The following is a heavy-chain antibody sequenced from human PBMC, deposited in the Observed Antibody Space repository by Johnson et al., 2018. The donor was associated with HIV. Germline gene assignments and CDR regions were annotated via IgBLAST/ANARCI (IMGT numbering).Heavy chain of an antibody. J-gene: IGHJ3*02. D-gene: IGHD3-10*01. CDR1: GFTFGNYV. CDR2: ISYDGSNK. V-gene: IGHV3-30-3*01. CDR3: AREDTYYDAFDI. Sequence: VQLLESGGGVVQPGRSLRLSCAASGFTFGNYVMHWVRQAPGKGLEWVAVISYDGSNKYYADSVKGRFTISRDNSKNTLYLQMNSLRAEDTAVYYCAREDTYYDAFDIWGQGTMVTVSS.